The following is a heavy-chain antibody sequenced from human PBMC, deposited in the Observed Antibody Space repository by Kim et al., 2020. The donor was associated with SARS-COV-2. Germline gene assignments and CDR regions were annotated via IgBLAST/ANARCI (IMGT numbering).Heavy chain of an antibody. Sequence: SETLSLTCTVSGGSIISGDYHWSWIRQPPGKGLGWIGFISYSGNIYSNPPLKSRVSISVDASKRQFSLMLSSVTAADTAVYYCARVLLGGYCSGGSCYHFDYWGQGTLVTVSS. CDR3: ARVLLGGYCSGGSCYHFDY. CDR1: GGSIISGDYH. CDR2: ISYSGNI. D-gene: IGHD2-15*01. J-gene: IGHJ4*02. V-gene: IGHV4-30-4*01.